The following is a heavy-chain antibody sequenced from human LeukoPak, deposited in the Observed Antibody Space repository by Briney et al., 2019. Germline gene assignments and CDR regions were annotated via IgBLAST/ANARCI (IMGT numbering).Heavy chain of an antibody. CDR1: GVSISSYY. V-gene: IGHV4-4*07. Sequence: PSETLSLTCTVSGVSISSYYWSWIRQPAGKGLEWIGRIYTSGSTNYNPSLKSRVTMSVDTSKNQFSLKLSSVTAADTAVYYCARGRGSTGAVKYYFDYWGQGTLVTVSS. J-gene: IGHJ4*02. D-gene: IGHD3-10*01. CDR3: ARGRGSTGAVKYYFDY. CDR2: IYTSGST.